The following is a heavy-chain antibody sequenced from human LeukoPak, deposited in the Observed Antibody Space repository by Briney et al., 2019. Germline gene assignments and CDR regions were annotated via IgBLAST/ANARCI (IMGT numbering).Heavy chain of an antibody. D-gene: IGHD2-21*01. CDR1: GFTLNGYW. Sequence: GGSLRLSCAAPGFTLNGYWMHWVRQAPGKGLEWVSSINAGGASKPYADSVRGRFAISRDNTKNSLYLQLNSLTAEDTAIYYCARHSGDMVVIDFWGQGTLVTVSS. V-gene: IGHV3-21*04. J-gene: IGHJ4*02. CDR2: INAGGASK. CDR3: ARHSGDMVVIDF.